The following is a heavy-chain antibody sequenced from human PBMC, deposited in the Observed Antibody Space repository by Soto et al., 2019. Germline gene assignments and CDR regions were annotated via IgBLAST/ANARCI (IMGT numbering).Heavy chain of an antibody. Sequence: QVQLVQSGAEVKKPGASVKVSCKASGYTFTSYYMHWVRQAPGQGLEWMGIINPSGGSTSYAQKFPGKVTMTRDTVTSTVYMGLSGLGSEDTAVYYCARATSSSGWDYFQYWGQGTLVTVSS. CDR1: GYTFTSYY. CDR3: ARATSSSGWDYFQY. CDR2: INPSGGST. D-gene: IGHD6-19*01. J-gene: IGHJ1*01. V-gene: IGHV1-46*01.